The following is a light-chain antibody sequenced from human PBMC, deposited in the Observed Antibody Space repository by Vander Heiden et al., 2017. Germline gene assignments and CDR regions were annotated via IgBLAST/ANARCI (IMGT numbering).Light chain of an antibody. CDR3: QQDDSYPLT. J-gene: IGKJ4*01. CDR2: AAS. V-gene: IGKV1-8*01. Sequence: AIRMTQSPSSFSASTGDRVTITCRASQGISSYLAWYQQKPGKAPKLLIYAASTLQSGVPSRFSGSGSGTDFTLTIRCLHSEDFTTYYCQQDDSYPLTFGGGTKVEIK. CDR1: QGISSY.